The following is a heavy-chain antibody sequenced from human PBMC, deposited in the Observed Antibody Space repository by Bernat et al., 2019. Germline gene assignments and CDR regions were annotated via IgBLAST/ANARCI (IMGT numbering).Heavy chain of an antibody. J-gene: IGHJ6*02. V-gene: IGHV4-31*03. D-gene: IGHD3-10*01. Sequence: QVQLQESGPGLVKPSQTLSLTCTVSGGSISSGGYYWSWIRQHPGKGLEWIGYIYYSGSTYYNPSLKSRVTISVDTSKNQFSLKLSSVTAADTAVYYCAGGWSMVRGPVMWGYYGMDVWGQGTTVTVSS. CDR3: AGGWSMVRGPVMWGYYGMDV. CDR1: GGSISSGGYY. CDR2: IYYSGST.